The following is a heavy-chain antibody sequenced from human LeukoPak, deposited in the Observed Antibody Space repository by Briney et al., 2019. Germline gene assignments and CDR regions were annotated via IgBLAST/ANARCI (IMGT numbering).Heavy chain of an antibody. CDR1: GGSISSGGYY. CDR3: ARTIDPYFDY. D-gene: IGHD4/OR15-4a*01. V-gene: IGHV4-31*03. J-gene: IGHJ4*02. Sequence: SQTLSLTCTVSGGSISSGGYYWSWIRQHPGKGLEWIGYIYYSGSTYYNPSLKSRVTISLDTSKNQFSLTLSSVTAADTAVYYCARTIDPYFDYWGQGTLVTVSS. CDR2: IYYSGST.